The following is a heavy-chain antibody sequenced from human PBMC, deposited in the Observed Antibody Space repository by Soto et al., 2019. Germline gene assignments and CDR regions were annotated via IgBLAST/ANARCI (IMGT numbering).Heavy chain of an antibody. V-gene: IGHV3-15*01. CDR3: TTDQAYCGGDCYYHDY. Sequence: EVQLVESGGGLVKPGGSLRLSCAASGFTFSNAWRSWVRQAPGKGLEWVGRIKSKTDGGTTDYAAPVKGRFTISRDDSKNTLYLQMNSLKTEDTAVYYCTTDQAYCGGDCYYHDYWGQGTLVTVSS. CDR1: GFTFSNAW. CDR2: IKSKTDGGTT. J-gene: IGHJ4*02. D-gene: IGHD2-21*01.